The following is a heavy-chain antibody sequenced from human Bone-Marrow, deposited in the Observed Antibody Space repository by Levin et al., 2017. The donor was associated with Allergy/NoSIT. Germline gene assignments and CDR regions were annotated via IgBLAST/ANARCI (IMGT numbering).Heavy chain of an antibody. CDR1: GFIFSTFG. CDR2: ISGSGSGT. V-gene: IGHV3-23*01. J-gene: IGHJ4*02. CDR3: AKGMGGGSFVELDY. D-gene: IGHD1-26*01. Sequence: LSLTCAASGFIFSTFGMTWVRQAPGKGLEWVSSISGSGSGTYYADSVKGRFTIARDNSMDTLFLHMSSLGAEDTATYYCAKGMGGGSFVELDYWGQGALVTVSS.